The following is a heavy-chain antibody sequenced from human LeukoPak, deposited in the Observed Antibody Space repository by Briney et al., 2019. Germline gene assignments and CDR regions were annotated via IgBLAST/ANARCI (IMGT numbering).Heavy chain of an antibody. J-gene: IGHJ5*02. CDR2: INQSGSA. Sequence: SETLSLTCGVFGGSVTGYYWNWIRQPPGKGLEWIGEINQSGSANYNPSLRSRVTISIDTSQSQFSLEVTSVTAADTAVYYCARGLGLLTDFKNWFDPWAQGTLVTVSS. CDR3: ARGLGLLTDFKNWFDP. V-gene: IGHV4-34*01. CDR1: GGSVTGYY. D-gene: IGHD3-9*01.